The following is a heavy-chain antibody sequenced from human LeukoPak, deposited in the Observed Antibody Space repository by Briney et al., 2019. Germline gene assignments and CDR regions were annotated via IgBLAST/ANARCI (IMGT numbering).Heavy chain of an antibody. J-gene: IGHJ4*02. V-gene: IGHV4-38-2*01. Sequence: PSETLSLTCAVSGYSIRSGYYWGWVRQPPGKGLEWIGSIQHTGSTYYNVSLKSRLTISADPSKNQFSLKLSSVTAADTAVYYCAGFEGRYGDSVDWGQGTLVTVSS. D-gene: IGHD4-17*01. CDR3: AGFEGRYGDSVD. CDR2: IQHTGST. CDR1: GYSIRSGYY.